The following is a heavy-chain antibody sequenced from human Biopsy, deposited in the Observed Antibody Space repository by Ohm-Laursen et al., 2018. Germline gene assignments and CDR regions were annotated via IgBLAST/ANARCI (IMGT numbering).Heavy chain of an antibody. CDR1: GYMFYSYG. J-gene: IGHJ4*02. CDR2: ISGYNGNT. CDR3: ARVALPLYLDN. Sequence: ASVKVSCKASGYMFYSYGVSWVRQAPGQGLEWMGRISGYNGNTKYAQKFQGRVAMTTDTSTSAVYMEVRSLRSDDTAVYYCARVALPLYLDNWGQGTRVTVSS. V-gene: IGHV1-18*01. D-gene: IGHD2-21*01.